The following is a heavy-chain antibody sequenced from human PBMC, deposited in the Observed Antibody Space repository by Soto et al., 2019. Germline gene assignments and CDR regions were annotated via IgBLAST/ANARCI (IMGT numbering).Heavy chain of an antibody. J-gene: IGHJ4*02. CDR2: ISGSGGST. D-gene: IGHD2-2*01. V-gene: IGHV3-23*01. Sequence: GGSLRLSCAASGFTFRSYAMSWVRQAPGKGLEWVSGISGSGGSTYYADSVKGRFTISRDNSKNTLYLQMNSLRAEDTAVYYCAKDLKEWDFVIVPAAIVGYWGQGTLVTVS. CDR1: GFTFRSYA. CDR3: AKDLKEWDFVIVPAAIVGY.